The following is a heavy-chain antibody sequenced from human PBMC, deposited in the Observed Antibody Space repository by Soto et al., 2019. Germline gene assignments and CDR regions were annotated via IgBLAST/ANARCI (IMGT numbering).Heavy chain of an antibody. CDR2: IIPILGIA. Sequence: ASVKVSCKASGGTFSSYTISWVRQAPGQGLEWMGRIIPILGIANYAQKFQGRVTITADKSTSTAYMELSSLRSEDTAVYYCARGYCSGGSCYFFLDYWGQGTLVTVSS. CDR3: ARGYCSGGSCYFFLDY. D-gene: IGHD2-15*01. J-gene: IGHJ4*02. CDR1: GGTFSSYT. V-gene: IGHV1-69*02.